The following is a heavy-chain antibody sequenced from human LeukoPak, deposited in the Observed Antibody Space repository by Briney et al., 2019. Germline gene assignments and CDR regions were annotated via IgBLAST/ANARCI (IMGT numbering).Heavy chain of an antibody. CDR2: ISESGTTI. V-gene: IGHV3-48*03. CDR1: RFTFSSYD. D-gene: IGHD6-19*01. CDR3: ARDSQWRAFDI. Sequence: GGSLRLSCAASRFTFSSYDMNWVRQAPGKGLEGVSHISESGTTIYYADSVKGRFTISRDNTKNSLYLQMNSLRAEDTAIYYCARDSQWRAFDIWGQGTVVTVSS. J-gene: IGHJ3*02.